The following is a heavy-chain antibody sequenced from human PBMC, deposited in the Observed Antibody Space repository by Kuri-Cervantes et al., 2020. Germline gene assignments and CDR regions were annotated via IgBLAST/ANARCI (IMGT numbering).Heavy chain of an antibody. V-gene: IGHV1-46*01. Sequence: ASVKVSCKASGYTFTSYYMHWVRQAPGQGLEWMGIINPSGGSTSYAQKFQGRVTMTRDTSTSTVYMELSSLRSEDTAVYYCARDGRWSGYYTMYYYYYMDVWGKGTTVTVSS. CDR3: ARDGRWSGYYTMYYYYYMDV. D-gene: IGHD3-3*01. J-gene: IGHJ6*03. CDR2: INPSGGST. CDR1: GYTFTSYY.